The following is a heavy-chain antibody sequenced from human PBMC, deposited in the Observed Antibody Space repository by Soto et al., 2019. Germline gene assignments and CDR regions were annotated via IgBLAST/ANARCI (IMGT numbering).Heavy chain of an antibody. CDR1: GFTLSSHA. V-gene: IGHV3-23*01. CDR2: ISGSGGST. CDR3: AKHRITMIVVVTYFDY. Sequence: GGSLRLSCAASGFTLSSHAMSWVRQAPGKGLEWVSAISGSGGSTYYADSVKGRFTISRDNSKNTLYLQMNSLRAEDTAVYYCAKHRITMIVVVTYFDYWGQGTLVTVSS. J-gene: IGHJ4*02. D-gene: IGHD3-22*01.